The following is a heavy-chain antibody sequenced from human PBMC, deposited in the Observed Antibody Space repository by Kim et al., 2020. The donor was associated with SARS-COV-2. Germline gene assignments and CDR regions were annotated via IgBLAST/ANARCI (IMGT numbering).Heavy chain of an antibody. CDR2: ISGSGGST. CDR1: GFTFSSYA. J-gene: IGHJ4*02. CDR3: AKVWLDIVATTFDY. Sequence: GGSLRLSCAASGFTFSSYAMSWVRQAPGKGLEWVSAISGSGGSTYYADSVKGRFTISRDNSENTLYLQMNSLRAEDTAVYYCAKVWLDIVATTFDYWGQGTLVTVSS. D-gene: IGHD5-12*01. V-gene: IGHV3-23*01.